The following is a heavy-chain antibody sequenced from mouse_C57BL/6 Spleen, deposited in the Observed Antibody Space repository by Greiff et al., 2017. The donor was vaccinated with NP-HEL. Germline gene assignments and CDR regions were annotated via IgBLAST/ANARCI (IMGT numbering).Heavy chain of an antibody. D-gene: IGHD1-1*01. CDR3: ARGDYYGSSPAWFAY. CDR2: IDPSDSYT. V-gene: IGHV1-69*01. J-gene: IGHJ3*01. Sequence: VQLQQPGAELVMPGASVKLSCKASGYTFTSYWMHWVKQRPGQGLEWIGEIDPSDSYTNYNQKFKGKSTLTVDKSSSTAYMQLSSLTSEDSAVYDCARGDYYGSSPAWFAYWGQGTLVTVSA. CDR1: GYTFTSYW.